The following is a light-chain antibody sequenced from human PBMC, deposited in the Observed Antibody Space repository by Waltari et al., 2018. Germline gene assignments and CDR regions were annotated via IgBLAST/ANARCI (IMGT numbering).Light chain of an antibody. Sequence: EIVLTQSPGTLYLSPGERATLSCRASQRVGRSLAWYQQKPGQAPRLLIYDASRRATGIPDRFSGGGSGTDVSLTLNRLEPEDVAVYYCQNYVRLPATFGQGTKVEVK. CDR3: QNYVRLPAT. CDR2: DAS. V-gene: IGKV3-20*01. CDR1: QRVGRS. J-gene: IGKJ1*01.